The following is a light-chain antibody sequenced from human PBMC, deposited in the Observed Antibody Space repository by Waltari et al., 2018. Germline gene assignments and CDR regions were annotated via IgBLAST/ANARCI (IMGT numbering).Light chain of an antibody. CDR3: QQYNNWPPYT. V-gene: IGKV3-15*01. J-gene: IGKJ1*01. CDR1: QSVSSN. CDR2: GAS. Sequence: EIVMTQSPATLSASPGERATLSCRASQSVSSNLAWYQQKPGQAPRLLIYGASTRATGIPARFSGSGSGTEFTLTISSLQSEDFAVYYCQQYNNWPPYTFGQGTKVEIK.